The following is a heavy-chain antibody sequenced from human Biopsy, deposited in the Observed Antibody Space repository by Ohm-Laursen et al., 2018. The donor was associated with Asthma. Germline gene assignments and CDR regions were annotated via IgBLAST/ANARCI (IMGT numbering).Heavy chain of an antibody. Sequence: SLRLSCSASGFAFNNSSMTWVRQAPGKGLEWVSSISASGVRTFYADSVKGRFTVSRDSSRNTLYLQLSTLGVEDTAVYFCAKITTDRQKANNWFDPWGQGTAVTVSS. J-gene: IGHJ5*02. CDR1: GFAFNNSS. CDR3: AKITTDRQKANNWFDP. CDR2: ISASGVRT. V-gene: IGHV3-23*01. D-gene: IGHD3-22*01.